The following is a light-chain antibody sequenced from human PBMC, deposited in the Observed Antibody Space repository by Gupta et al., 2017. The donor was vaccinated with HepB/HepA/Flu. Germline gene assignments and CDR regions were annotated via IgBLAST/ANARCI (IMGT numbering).Light chain of an antibody. CDR3: GTWDSSLSAGRV. CDR1: SSNIGNNY. V-gene: IGLV1-51*01. Sequence: QSVLTQPPSVSAAPGQKDTISCSGSSSNIGNNYVSWYQQLPGTAPKLLIYDYNKRPSGIPDRFSVSKSGTSATLAITGLQTGDEADYYCGTWDSSLSAGRVFGTGTKVTVL. J-gene: IGLJ1*01. CDR2: DYN.